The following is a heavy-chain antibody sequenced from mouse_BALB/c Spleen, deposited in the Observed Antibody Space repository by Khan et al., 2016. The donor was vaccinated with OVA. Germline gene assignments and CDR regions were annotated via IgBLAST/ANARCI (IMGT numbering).Heavy chain of an antibody. CDR2: ISSGGSYT. CDR1: GFTFSTYD. D-gene: IGHD1-1*01. J-gene: IGHJ3*01. Sequence: EVMLVESGGDLVKPEGSLKLSCVASGFTFSTYDMSWVRQTPDKRLEWVATISSGGSYTYYPDSVQGRFTISRDNAKNTLYLQMSSLKSEDTAMFYCARLAYYYDSEGFAYWGQGTLVTVSA. CDR3: ARLAYYYDSEGFAY. V-gene: IGHV5-6*02.